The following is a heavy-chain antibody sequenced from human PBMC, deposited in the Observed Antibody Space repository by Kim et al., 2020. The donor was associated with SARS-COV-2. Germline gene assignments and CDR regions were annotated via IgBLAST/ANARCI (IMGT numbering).Heavy chain of an antibody. D-gene: IGHD3-22*01. CDR1: GGSISSSSYY. Sequence: SETLSLTCTVSGGSISSSSYYWGWIRQPPGKGLEWIGSIYYSGSTYYNPSLKSRVTISVDTSKNQFSLKLSSVTAADTAVYYCARVKNYYDSIGFDYWGQGTLVTVSS. J-gene: IGHJ4*02. CDR3: ARVKNYYDSIGFDY. V-gene: IGHV4-39*07. CDR2: IYYSGST.